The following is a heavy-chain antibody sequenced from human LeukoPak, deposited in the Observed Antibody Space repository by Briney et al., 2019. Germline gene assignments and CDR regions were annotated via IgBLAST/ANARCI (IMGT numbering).Heavy chain of an antibody. V-gene: IGHV3-23*01. Sequence: GGSLRLSCAASGFTFSNYAMSWVRQAPGKGLEWVSAISGSDDSTYYADSVKGRFTISRDNAKNSLYLQMNSLRAEDTAVYYCARSGMGASDYWGQGTLVTVSS. D-gene: IGHD1-26*01. CDR3: ARSGMGASDY. J-gene: IGHJ4*02. CDR1: GFTFSNYA. CDR2: ISGSDDST.